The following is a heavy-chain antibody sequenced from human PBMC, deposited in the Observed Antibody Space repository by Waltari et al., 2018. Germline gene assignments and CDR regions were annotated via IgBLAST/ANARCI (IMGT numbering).Heavy chain of an antibody. D-gene: IGHD6-13*01. CDR1: GGSISSSSYY. CDR3: ARHVAAALWGGWFDP. CDR2: IYYSGST. V-gene: IGHV4-39*01. Sequence: QLQLQESGPGLVKPSETLSLTCTVSGGSISSSSYYWGWIRQPPGKGLEWIGSIYYSGSTYYNPSLKSRVTISVDTSKNQFSLKLSSVTAADTAVYYCARHVAAALWGGWFDPWAREPWSPSPQ. J-gene: IGHJ5*02.